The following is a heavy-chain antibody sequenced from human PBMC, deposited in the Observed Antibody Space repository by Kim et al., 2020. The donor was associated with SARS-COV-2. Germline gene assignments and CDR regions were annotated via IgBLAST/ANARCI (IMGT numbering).Heavy chain of an antibody. Sequence: GGSLRLSCAASGFPFSAFYMTWIRQAPGKGLEWVSYITSGGETIYYADSVKGRFTISRDNADNSVHLQMNSLRVEDTAIYYCARGGHLTVFADYWGQGTMVTVSS. V-gene: IGHV3-11*01. J-gene: IGHJ4*02. CDR1: GFPFSAFY. D-gene: IGHD3-10*01. CDR2: ITSGGETI. CDR3: ARGGHLTVFADY.